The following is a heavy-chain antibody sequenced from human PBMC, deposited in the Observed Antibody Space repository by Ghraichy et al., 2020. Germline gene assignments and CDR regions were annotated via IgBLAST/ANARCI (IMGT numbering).Heavy chain of an antibody. CDR1: RFTFSSYA. CDR3: AKGVELGELSS. J-gene: IGHJ5*02. Sequence: GGSLRLSCAASRFTFSSYAMSWVRQAPGKGLEWVSTISYSGGSTYYADSVMGRFTISRDNSRNTLYLQVNSLRAEDTALYYCAKGVELGELSSWGQGTLVTVSS. D-gene: IGHD3-16*02. V-gene: IGHV3-23*01. CDR2: ISYSGGST.